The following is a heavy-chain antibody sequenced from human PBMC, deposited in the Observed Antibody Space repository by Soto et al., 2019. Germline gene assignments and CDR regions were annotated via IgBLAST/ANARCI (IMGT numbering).Heavy chain of an antibody. CDR1: GGSVSSGSYY. D-gene: IGHD2-15*01. Sequence: PSETLSLTCTVSGGSVSSGSYYWSWIRQPPGKGLEWIGYIYYSGSTNYNPSLKSRVTISVDTSKNQFSLKLSSVTAADTAVYYCARGGYWFDPWGQGTLVTVSS. J-gene: IGHJ5*02. CDR3: ARGGYWFDP. V-gene: IGHV4-61*01. CDR2: IYYSGST.